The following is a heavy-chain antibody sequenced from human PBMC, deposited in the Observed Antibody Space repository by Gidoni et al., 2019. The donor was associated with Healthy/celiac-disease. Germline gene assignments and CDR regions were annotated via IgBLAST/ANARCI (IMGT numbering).Heavy chain of an antibody. CDR1: GYTFTGYY. V-gene: IGHV1-2*04. D-gene: IGHD6-13*01. CDR3: ARERGRGIAAAGTSGFDY. CDR2: INPNSGGT. Sequence: QVQLVQSGAEVKKPGASVKVSCKASGYTFTGYYMHWVRQDPGQGLAWMGWINPNSGGTNNAQKFQGWVTMTRDTSISTAYMELSRLRSDDMAVYYCARERGRGIAAAGTSGFDYWGQGTLVTVSS. J-gene: IGHJ4*02.